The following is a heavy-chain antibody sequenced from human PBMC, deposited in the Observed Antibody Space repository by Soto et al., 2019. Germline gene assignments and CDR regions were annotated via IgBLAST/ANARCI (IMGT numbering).Heavy chain of an antibody. D-gene: IGHD3-16*02. J-gene: IGHJ4*02. CDR2: FDPEDGET. CDR3: ASKVYDYVWGSYRYTSLGFGY. Sequence: GASVKVSCKVSGYTLTELSMHWVRQAPGKGLEWMGGFDPEDGETIYAQKFRGRVTMTEDTSTDTAYMELSSLRSEDTAVYYCASKVYDYVWGSYRYTSLGFGYWGQGTLVTVSS. V-gene: IGHV1-24*01. CDR1: GYTLTELS.